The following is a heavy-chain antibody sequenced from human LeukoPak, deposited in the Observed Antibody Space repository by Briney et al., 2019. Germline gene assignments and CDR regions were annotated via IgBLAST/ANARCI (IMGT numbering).Heavy chain of an antibody. V-gene: IGHV3-23*01. Sequence: QPGGSLRLSCAASGFTFSSYAMSWVRQAPGKGLEWVSAISGSGGSTYYADSVKGRFTISRDNSKNTLYLQMNSLRAEDTAVYYCTTSSIVVVTAIQNYWGQGTLVTVSS. D-gene: IGHD2-21*02. CDR3: TTSSIVVVTAIQNY. J-gene: IGHJ4*02. CDR1: GFTFSSYA. CDR2: ISGSGGST.